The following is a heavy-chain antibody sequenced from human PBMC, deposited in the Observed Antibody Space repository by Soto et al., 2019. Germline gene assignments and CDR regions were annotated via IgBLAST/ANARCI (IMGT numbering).Heavy chain of an antibody. CDR3: ARDGVAVTTGNSGY. V-gene: IGHV1-18*01. CDR2: ISVYNGNT. CDR1: GYTFTSYS. J-gene: IGHJ4*02. D-gene: IGHD4-4*01. Sequence: QVQLVQSGAEVKKPGASVKVSCKASGYTFTSYSISWVRQAPGQGLEWMGWISVYNGNTKYAQDFQGRVTMTTDTSTSTAYMELRSRRSADTAVYYCARDGVAVTTGNSGYWGQGSLVTVSS.